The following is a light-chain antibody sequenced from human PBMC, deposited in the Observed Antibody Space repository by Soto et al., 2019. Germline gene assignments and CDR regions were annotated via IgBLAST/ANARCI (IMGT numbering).Light chain of an antibody. J-gene: IGLJ3*02. CDR2: GNK. CDR1: SSNIGAGYD. Sequence: QSVLTQPPSVSGAPGQRVTISCTGLSSNIGAGYDVNWYQQVPGTAPKLLIYGNKNRPSGVPDRFSGSRSGTSGSLAITGLQAEDEADYFCQSYDSGLNAVVFGGGTKLTVL. CDR3: QSYDSGLNAVV. V-gene: IGLV1-40*01.